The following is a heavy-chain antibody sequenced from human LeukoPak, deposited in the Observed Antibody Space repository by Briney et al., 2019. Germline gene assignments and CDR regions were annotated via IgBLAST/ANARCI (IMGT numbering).Heavy chain of an antibody. CDR3: GTHRSSSIGAFDI. CDR1: GGSFSGYY. J-gene: IGHJ3*02. V-gene: IGHV4-34*01. Sequence: SETLSLTCAVYGGSFSGYYWSWIRQPPGKGLEWIGEINHSGSTNYNPSLKSRVTISVDTSKNQFSLKLSSVTAADTAVYYCGTHRSSSIGAFDIWGQGTMVTVSS. D-gene: IGHD6-6*01. CDR2: INHSGST.